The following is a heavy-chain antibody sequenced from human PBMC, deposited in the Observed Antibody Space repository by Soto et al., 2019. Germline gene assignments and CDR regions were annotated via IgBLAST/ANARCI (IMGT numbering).Heavy chain of an antibody. J-gene: IGHJ6*02. CDR1: GGTFSNYA. CDR3: ERVVILVPTASTHYCYPLDV. V-gene: IGHV1-69*19. CDR2: IIPIVGTG. Sequence: QVQLVQSGAEVRKPGSSVTVSCKASGGTFSNYAISWVRQAPGQGLEWMGGIIPIVGTGSYAQKFQCSVTGTADEPTTSAYRGLCSLRLEETAVYYCERVVILVPTASTHYCYPLDVWGLWTTVIVSS. D-gene: IGHD2-2*01.